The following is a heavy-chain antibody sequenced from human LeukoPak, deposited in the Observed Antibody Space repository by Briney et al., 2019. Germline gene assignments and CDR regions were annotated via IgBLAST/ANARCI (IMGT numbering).Heavy chain of an antibody. V-gene: IGHV3-7*01. CDR3: ASQCSSTSCYRWGNYYMDV. J-gene: IGHJ6*03. CDR1: GFTFSSYW. D-gene: IGHD2-2*02. CDR2: IKQDGSEK. Sequence: GRSLRLSCAASGFTFSSYWMSWVRQAPGKGLEWVANIKQDGSEKYYVDSVKGRFTISRDNAKNSLYLQMNSLRAEDTAVYYCASQCSSTSCYRWGNYYMDVWGKGTTVTVSS.